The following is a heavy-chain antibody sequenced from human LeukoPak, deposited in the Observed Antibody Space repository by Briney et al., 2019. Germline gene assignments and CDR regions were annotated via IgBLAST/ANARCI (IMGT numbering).Heavy chain of an antibody. D-gene: IGHD2-2*01. Sequence: PSETLSLTCAVYGGSFSGYYWSWIRQPPGKGLEWIGEINRSGSTNYNPSLKSRVTISVDTSKNQFSLKLSSVTAADTAVYYCARGSCSSTSCYEADYYYMDVWGKGTTVTVSS. CDR3: ARGSCSSTSCYEADYYYMDV. J-gene: IGHJ6*03. CDR1: GGSFSGYY. V-gene: IGHV4-34*01. CDR2: INRSGST.